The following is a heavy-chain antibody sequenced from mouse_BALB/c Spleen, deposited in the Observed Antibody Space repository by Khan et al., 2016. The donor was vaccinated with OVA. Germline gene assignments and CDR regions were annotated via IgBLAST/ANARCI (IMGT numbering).Heavy chain of an antibody. CDR1: GLSLTSYG. J-gene: IGHJ1*01. D-gene: IGHD2-1*01. CDR2: IWAGGIT. CDR3: ARIYYGNSLYFDV. V-gene: IGHV2-9*02. Sequence: VELVESGPGLVAPSQSLSITCTVSGLSLTSYGVHWVRQPPGKGLEWLGVIWAGGITNYNSALMSRLSINKDNSKNQVFLKMNSLQADDTAMYYCARIYYGNSLYFDVWGAGTSVTVSS.